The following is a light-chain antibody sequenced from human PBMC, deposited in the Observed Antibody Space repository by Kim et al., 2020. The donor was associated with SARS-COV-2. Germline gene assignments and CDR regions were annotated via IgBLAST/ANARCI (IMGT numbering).Light chain of an antibody. CDR2: GAS. V-gene: IGKV3-20*01. CDR3: QQYGSSPPWT. CDR1: QSVSSSY. Sequence: PGERTTLSCRASQSVSSSYLAWYQQKPGQAPRLLIYGASSRATGIPDRFSGSGSGTDFTLTISRLEPEDFAVYYCQQYGSSPPWTFGQGTKVDIK. J-gene: IGKJ1*01.